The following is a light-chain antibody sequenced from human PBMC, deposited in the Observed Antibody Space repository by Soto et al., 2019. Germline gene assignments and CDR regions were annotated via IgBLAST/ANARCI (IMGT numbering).Light chain of an antibody. J-gene: IGKJ4*01. CDR3: QQYNSYSSLT. CDR1: QSVSSY. CDR2: DAS. V-gene: IGKV3-11*01. Sequence: DIVLTQSSATLSLSPGERATLSCMSSQSVSSYLAWYQQKPGQAPRLLIYDASNRATGIPARFSGSGSGTEFTLTISSLQPEDFAAYYCQQYNSYSSLTLGGGTKVDI.